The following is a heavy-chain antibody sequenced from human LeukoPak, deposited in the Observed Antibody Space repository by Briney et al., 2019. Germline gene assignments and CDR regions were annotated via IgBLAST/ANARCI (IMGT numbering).Heavy chain of an antibody. D-gene: IGHD6-13*01. J-gene: IGHJ6*03. Sequence: SETLSLTCAVYGGSFSGYYWSWIRQPPGKGLEWIGEINHSGSTNYNPSLKSRVTISVDTSENQFSLKLSSVTAADTAVYYCARVRGSSWRPNYMDVWGKGTTVTVSS. CDR1: GGSFSGYY. CDR3: ARVRGSSWRPNYMDV. CDR2: INHSGST. V-gene: IGHV4-34*01.